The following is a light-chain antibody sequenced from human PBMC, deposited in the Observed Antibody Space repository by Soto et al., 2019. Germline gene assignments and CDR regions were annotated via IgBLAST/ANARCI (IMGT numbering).Light chain of an antibody. J-gene: IGLJ2*01. CDR2: QDT. CDR1: RLGNKY. Sequence: SYELSQPPSLSVSPGQTASIPCSGDRLGNKYVCWYQQKPGQSPVLVIYQDTKRPSGIPERFSGSNSGNTATLTISGTQAXXXADYYCQAWDGSTVVFGGGTKL. V-gene: IGLV3-1*01. CDR3: QAWDGSTVV.